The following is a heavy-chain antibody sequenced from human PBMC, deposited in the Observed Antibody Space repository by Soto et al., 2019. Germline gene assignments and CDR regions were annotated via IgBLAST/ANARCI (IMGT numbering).Heavy chain of an antibody. D-gene: IGHD3-3*01. CDR1: GGSMSRYY. Sequence: PSETLSLTCTVSGGSMSRYYWIWIRQAPGKGLEWIGYIYYSGYTKYDPSLKSRVTMSVDTSKNQFSLKLSSVTAADTAVYYCARHGADYYDFDYWGQGTLVTAPQ. CDR2: IYYSGYT. V-gene: IGHV4-59*01. CDR3: ARHGADYYDFDY. J-gene: IGHJ4*02.